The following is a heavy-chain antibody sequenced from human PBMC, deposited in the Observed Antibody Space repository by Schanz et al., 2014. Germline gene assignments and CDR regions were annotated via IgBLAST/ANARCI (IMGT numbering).Heavy chain of an antibody. CDR2: ISGSSIHK. D-gene: IGHD3-3*01. Sequence: QVYLVESGGDLVKPGGSLRLSCAASGFTFSDYYKAWIRQAPGKGLEWVSHISGSSIHKNYADSVKGRFSISRDNGETSVYLQINSLRVEDTAVYYCARFLARYQYYGVDVWGQGTTVIVSS. V-gene: IGHV3-11*05. CDR3: ARFLARYQYYGVDV. J-gene: IGHJ6*02. CDR1: GFTFSDYY.